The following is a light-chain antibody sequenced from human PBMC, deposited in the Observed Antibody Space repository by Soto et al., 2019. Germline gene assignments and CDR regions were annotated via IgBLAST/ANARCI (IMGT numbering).Light chain of an antibody. CDR3: QQYNSLWT. Sequence: DIQMTQSPSTLSASVGDRVTITCRASQSISSWLAWYQQKPGKAPKLLIYKASSLESGVPSRFSGSGSGTEFTLTISSLQPDDFATYYCQQYNSLWTLGQGPKVEIK. CDR2: KAS. CDR1: QSISSW. J-gene: IGKJ1*01. V-gene: IGKV1-5*03.